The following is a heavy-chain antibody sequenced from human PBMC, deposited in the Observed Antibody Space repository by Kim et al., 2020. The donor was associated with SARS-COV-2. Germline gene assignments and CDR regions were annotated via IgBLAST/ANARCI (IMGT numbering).Heavy chain of an antibody. Sequence: SETLSLTCAVSGGSISSSNWWSWVRQPPGKGLEWIGEIYHSGSTNYNPSLKSRVTISVDNSKNQFSLKLSSVTAADTAVYYCASSYGSGSYYSWGQGTLVTVSS. CDR3: ASSYGSGSYYS. CDR1: GGSISSSNW. D-gene: IGHD3-10*01. CDR2: IYHSGST. J-gene: IGHJ4*02. V-gene: IGHV4-4*02.